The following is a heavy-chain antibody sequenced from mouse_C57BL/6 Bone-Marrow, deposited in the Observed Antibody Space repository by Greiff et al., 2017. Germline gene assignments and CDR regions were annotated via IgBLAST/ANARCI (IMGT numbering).Heavy chain of an antibody. V-gene: IGHV14-1*01. J-gene: IGHJ4*01. D-gene: IGHD1-1*01. CDR3: TYYYGSSPYYYAMDY. CDR1: GFNIKDYY. CDR2: IDPEDGDT. Sequence: VHVKQSGAELVRPGASVKLSCTASGFNIKDYYMHWVKQRPEQGLEWIGRIDPEDGDTEYAPQFQGKATMTADTSSNTAYLQLSSLTSEDTAVYYCTYYYGSSPYYYAMDYWGQGTSVTVSS.